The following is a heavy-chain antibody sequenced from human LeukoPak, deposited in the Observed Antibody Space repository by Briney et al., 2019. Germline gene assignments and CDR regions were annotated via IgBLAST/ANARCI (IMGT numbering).Heavy chain of an antibody. CDR1: GGSFSGYY. J-gene: IGHJ6*02. D-gene: IGHD3-10*01. CDR3: GRTLRFGELLRSFRMDV. V-gene: IGHV4-34*01. Sequence: SETLSLTCAVYGGSFSGYYWSWIRQPPGKGLEWIGEINHSGSTNYNPSLKSRVTISVDTSKNQFSLKLSSVTAADTAVHYCGRTLRFGELLRSFRMDVWGQGTTVTVSS. CDR2: INHSGST.